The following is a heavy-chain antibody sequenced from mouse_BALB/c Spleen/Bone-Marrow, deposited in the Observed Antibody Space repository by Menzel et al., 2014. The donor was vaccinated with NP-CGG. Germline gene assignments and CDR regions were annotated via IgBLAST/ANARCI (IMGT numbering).Heavy chain of an antibody. CDR2: VNPNNGGT. CDR3: VKYGSCVGCTMDY. V-gene: IGHV1-26*01. Sequence: EVQLQQSGPDLVKPGASVKISCKASGYSFSGYYMHWVKQSHGKSLEWIGRVNPNNGGTSYNQKFKGKAILNVDKSSSTSSRELRSLPSEDSSVDYWVKYGSCVGCTMDYWGQGTSVTVSS. D-gene: IGHD2-1*01. J-gene: IGHJ4*01. CDR1: GYSFSGYY.